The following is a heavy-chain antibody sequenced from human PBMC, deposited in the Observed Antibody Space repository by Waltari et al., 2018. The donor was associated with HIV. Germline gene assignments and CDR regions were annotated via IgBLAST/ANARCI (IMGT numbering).Heavy chain of an antibody. CDR2: ITDSGATT. V-gene: IGHV3-23*01. D-gene: IGHD4-17*01. Sequence: EVQLLESGGGLVQPGGSLRLSCAAPGFNFSSYAMSWVRQVPGKGVEWVSTITDSGATTYYADSVKGRFTISRDNSKSTLYLQMNSLRAEDTAVYSCAKGRTSDYWGQGTLVTVSS. J-gene: IGHJ4*02. CDR3: AKGRTSDY. CDR1: GFNFSSYA.